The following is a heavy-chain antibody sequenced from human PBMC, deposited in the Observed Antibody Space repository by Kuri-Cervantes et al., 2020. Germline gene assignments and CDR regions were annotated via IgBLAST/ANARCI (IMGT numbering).Heavy chain of an antibody. D-gene: IGHD2-21*02. CDR3: ARDGPADNDFVRGIGFDI. J-gene: IGHJ3*02. V-gene: IGHV1-69*05. CDR1: GGTFSSYA. Sequence: SVKVSCKASGGTFSSYAISWVRQAPGQGLEWMGGIIPVIGTASYAQKFQGRVTITTDESTRTDYMELSSLRPEDTAVYYCARDGPADNDFVRGIGFDIWGQGTMVTVSS. CDR2: IIPVIGTA.